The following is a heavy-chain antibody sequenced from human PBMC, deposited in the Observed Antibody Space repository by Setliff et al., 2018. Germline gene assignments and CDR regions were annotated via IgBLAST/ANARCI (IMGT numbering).Heavy chain of an antibody. CDR3: ARRNTAMVYGFDI. CDR2: IYPGDSDT. J-gene: IGHJ3*02. V-gene: IGHV5-51*01. CDR1: EYSFTTYW. Sequence: ESLKISCKASEYSFTTYWIGWVRQMPGKGLEWMGIIYPGDSDTRYSPSFQGQVTISADKSINTAYLQWSSLKASDTAMYYCARRNTAMVYGFDIWGQGTMVT. D-gene: IGHD5-18*01.